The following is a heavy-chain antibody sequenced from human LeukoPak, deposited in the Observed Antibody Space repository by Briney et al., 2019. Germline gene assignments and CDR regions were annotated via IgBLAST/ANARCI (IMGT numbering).Heavy chain of an antibody. CDR1: GFTFSTYT. D-gene: IGHD3-3*01. V-gene: IGHV3-74*01. J-gene: IGHJ4*02. CDR3: ARDGGDRSGYSWGLGY. CDR2: INNDGRST. Sequence: GGSLRLSCAASGFTFSTYTIHWVRQVPGKGLMWVSRINNDGRSTTYADSVKGRFTISRDNAKDTLYLQMNSLRAEDTAVYYCARDGGDRSGYSWGLGYWGQGTLVTVSS.